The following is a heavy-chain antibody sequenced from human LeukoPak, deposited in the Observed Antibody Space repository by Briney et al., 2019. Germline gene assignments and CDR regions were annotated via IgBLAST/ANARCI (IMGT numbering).Heavy chain of an antibody. CDR2: RFHSGNA. V-gene: IGHV4-30-2*02. Sequence: SQTLSLTCTVSGGSISDGDHYWSWIRQPPGKGLEWIGYRFHSGNAYYNPSLESRVTISIDRSKNQFSLKLSSVTAADTAVYYCASSSGWYYSFDYWGQGTLVTVSS. J-gene: IGHJ4*02. CDR3: ASSSGWYYSFDY. CDR1: GGSISDGDHY. D-gene: IGHD6-19*01.